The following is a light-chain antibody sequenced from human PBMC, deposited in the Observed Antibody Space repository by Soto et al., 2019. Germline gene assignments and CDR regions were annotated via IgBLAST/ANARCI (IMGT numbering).Light chain of an antibody. CDR1: QPITSRY. J-gene: IGKJ5*01. Sequence: VLTQSPGTLSLSPGERATLSCRASQPITSRYLAWYQHQPGQAPRLLIYRTFARAPGIPDRFSGGGSGTDFTLTISSLEREDFAVYYCQQYDTSPPTFGQGTRLDI. CDR3: QQYDTSPPT. V-gene: IGKV3-20*01. CDR2: RTF.